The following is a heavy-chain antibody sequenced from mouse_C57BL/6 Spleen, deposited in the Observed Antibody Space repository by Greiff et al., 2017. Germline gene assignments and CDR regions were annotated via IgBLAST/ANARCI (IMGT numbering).Heavy chain of an antibody. J-gene: IGHJ4*01. Sequence: QVQLKESGAELVKPGASVKMSCKASGYTFTTYPIEWMKQNHGKSLEWIGNFHPYNDDPTYNEKFKGKATLTVEKSSSTVYLELRRLTSDDSAVYYCARGGDGYPYYAMDYWGQGTSVTVSS. CDR2: FHPYNDDP. V-gene: IGHV1-47*01. CDR3: ARGGDGYPYYAMDY. CDR1: GYTFTTYP. D-gene: IGHD2-3*01.